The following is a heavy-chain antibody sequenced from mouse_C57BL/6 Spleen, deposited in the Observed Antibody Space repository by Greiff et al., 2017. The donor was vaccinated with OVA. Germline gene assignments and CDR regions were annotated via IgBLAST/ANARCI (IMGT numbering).Heavy chain of an antibody. CDR2: IDPETGGT. D-gene: IGHD2-3*01. J-gene: IGHJ1*03. CDR1: GYTFTDYE. CDR3: ARSPDGYSSYWYFDV. V-gene: IGHV1-15*01. Sequence: QVQLQQSGAELVRPGASVTLSCKASGYTFTDYEMHWVKQTPVHGLEWIGAIDPETGGTAYNQKFKGKAILTVDKSSSTAYMQLSSLTSEDSAVYYCARSPDGYSSYWYFDVWGTGTTVTVSS.